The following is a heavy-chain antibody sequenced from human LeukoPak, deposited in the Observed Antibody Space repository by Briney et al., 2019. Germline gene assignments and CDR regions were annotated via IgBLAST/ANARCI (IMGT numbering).Heavy chain of an antibody. CDR2: IYFSGST. J-gene: IGHJ4*02. CDR3: AREFGSSSLFDY. V-gene: IGHV4-30-4*08. CDR1: GGSISSGDYY. D-gene: IGHD6-6*01. Sequence: PSQTLSLTCTVSGGSISSGDYYWSWLRQPPGKGLEWIGYIYFSGSTYYNPSLKSRVTISVDTSKNQFSLKLSSVTAADTAVYYCAREFGSSSLFDYWGQGTLVTVSS.